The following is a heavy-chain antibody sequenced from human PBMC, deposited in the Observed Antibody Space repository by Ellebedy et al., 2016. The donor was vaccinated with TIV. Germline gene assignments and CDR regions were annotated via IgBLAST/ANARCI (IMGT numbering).Heavy chain of an antibody. V-gene: IGHV4-39*01. CDR2: THYGGRT. CDR3: ANDYGRSSGDWYFDL. CDR1: GDSISSRGYY. Sequence: MPSETLSLTCAVTGDSISSRGYYWGWIRQPPGKGLEWIGSTHYGGRTFYNPSLTSRVAISIDMSRNQFSLTLSPVTAADTAVYYCANDYGRSSGDWYFDLWGRGTLVTVSS. J-gene: IGHJ2*01. D-gene: IGHD4-23*01.